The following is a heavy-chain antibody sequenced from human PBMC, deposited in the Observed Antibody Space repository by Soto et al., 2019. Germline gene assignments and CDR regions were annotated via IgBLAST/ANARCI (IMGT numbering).Heavy chain of an antibody. Sequence: QVQLVESGGGVVQPGRSLRLSCAASGFTFSSYGMHWVRQAPGKGLEWVAVISYDGSNKYYADSVKGRFTIYRDKSKNTLYLQMNSLGAGDKAVYYCAKDQSLLGRLGSYYYGMDVWGQGATVTVSS. J-gene: IGHJ6*02. V-gene: IGHV3-30*18. D-gene: IGHD7-27*01. CDR3: AKDQSLLGRLGSYYYGMDV. CDR1: GFTFSSYG. CDR2: ISYDGSNK.